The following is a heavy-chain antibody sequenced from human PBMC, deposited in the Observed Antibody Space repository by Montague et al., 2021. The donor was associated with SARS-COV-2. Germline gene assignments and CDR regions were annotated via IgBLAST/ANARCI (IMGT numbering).Heavy chain of an antibody. CDR1: GFPFSTFG. Sequence: SLRLSCAASGFPFSTFGMHWVRQAPGKGLEWVAVISPDGSNRNYADSVKGRFTSSRDNSNDTLYLEMNSLRAGDTAVYYCAREYSLSWHFFEFWGQGILVTVPS. D-gene: IGHD1-26*01. J-gene: IGHJ4*02. CDR2: ISPDGSNR. CDR3: AREYSLSWHFFEF. V-gene: IGHV3-30*03.